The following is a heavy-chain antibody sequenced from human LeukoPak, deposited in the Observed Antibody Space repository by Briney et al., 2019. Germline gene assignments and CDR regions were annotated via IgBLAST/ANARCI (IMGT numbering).Heavy chain of an antibody. J-gene: IGHJ6*02. Sequence: PSETLSLTCAVSGGSISSGGYSWSWIRQPPGKGLEWIGYIYYSGSTNYNPSLKSRVTISVDTSKNQFSLKLSSVTAADTAVYYCARHARESVLRYFDGRSLPGSAMDVWGQGTTVTVSS. CDR2: IYYSGST. D-gene: IGHD3-9*01. V-gene: IGHV4-61*08. CDR1: GGSISSGGYS. CDR3: ARHARESVLRYFDGRSLPGSAMDV.